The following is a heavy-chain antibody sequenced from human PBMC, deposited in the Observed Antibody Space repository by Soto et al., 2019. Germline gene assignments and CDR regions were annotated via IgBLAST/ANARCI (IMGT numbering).Heavy chain of an antibody. V-gene: IGHV3-23*01. J-gene: IGHJ4*02. CDR1: GFTFSSHT. CDR2: VTKSGDNT. CDR3: AKDSHSFNN. Sequence: VQLLESGGGLVQPGGSLRLSCAASGFTFSSHTMSWVRQAPGKGLEWVSAVTKSGDNTFYADAVKGRFTISRDNSKNTLYLQLNSLRAEDTAVYYCAKDSHSFNNWGQGTLVTVSS. D-gene: IGHD4-4*01.